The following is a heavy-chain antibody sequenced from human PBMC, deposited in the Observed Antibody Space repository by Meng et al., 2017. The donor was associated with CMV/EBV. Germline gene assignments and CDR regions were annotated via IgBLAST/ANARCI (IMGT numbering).Heavy chain of an antibody. V-gene: IGHV3-11*01. CDR1: GFTFSDYY. Sequence: GESLKISCAASGFTFSDYYMSWIRQAPGKGLEWVSYISSSGSTIYYADSVKGRFTISRDNAKNSLYLQMNSLRAEDTAMYYCARDGVVLVVPAYYYGMDVWGQGTTVTVSS. CDR3: ARDGVVLVVPAYYYGMDV. D-gene: IGHD2-2*01. CDR2: ISSSGSTI. J-gene: IGHJ6*02.